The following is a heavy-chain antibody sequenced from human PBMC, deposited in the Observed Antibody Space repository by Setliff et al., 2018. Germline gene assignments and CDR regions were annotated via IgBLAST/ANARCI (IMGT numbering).Heavy chain of an antibody. CDR2: VFFTGDT. J-gene: IGHJ5*02. D-gene: IGHD1-1*01. V-gene: IGHV4-59*01. CDR1: GDSINDYY. Sequence: SETLSLTCTVSGDSINDYYWSWIRQPPGKGLEWIGYVFFTGDTDYNPSLGSRVTISLDRSKTQFSLKLSSVTAADTAVYYCARVFPHPYGNSWFDPWGQGTLVTVSS. CDR3: ARVFPHPYGNSWFDP.